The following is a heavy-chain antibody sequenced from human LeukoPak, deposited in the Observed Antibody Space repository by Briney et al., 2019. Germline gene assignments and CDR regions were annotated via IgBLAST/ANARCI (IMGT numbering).Heavy chain of an antibody. CDR2: IWYDGSNK. V-gene: IGHV3-33*01. Sequence: PGGSLRLSCAASGFTFSIYGMHWVRQAPGKGLEWVAVIWYDGSNKYYADSVKGRLTISRDNSKNTLYLEMNSLRAEDTAVYYCARDRYYYDSSGYYYDYWGQGTLVTVSS. CDR3: ARDRYYYDSSGYYYDY. J-gene: IGHJ4*02. CDR1: GFTFSIYG. D-gene: IGHD3-22*01.